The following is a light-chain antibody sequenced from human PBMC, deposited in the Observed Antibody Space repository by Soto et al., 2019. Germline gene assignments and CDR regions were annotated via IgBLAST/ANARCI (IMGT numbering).Light chain of an antibody. J-gene: IGKJ1*01. CDR1: QSISSW. Sequence: DIQMSQSPSPLSATLGGRVTNTCRASQSISSWLAWYQQKPGTAPKLLIYKASTLQSGVPSRFSGSGSGTEFTLTISSLQPDDSATYYCQQYNDNWTFGQGTKVDIK. CDR2: KAS. CDR3: QQYNDNWT. V-gene: IGKV1-5*03.